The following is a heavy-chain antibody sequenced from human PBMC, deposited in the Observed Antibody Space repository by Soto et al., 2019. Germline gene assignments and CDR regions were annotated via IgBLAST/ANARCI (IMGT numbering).Heavy chain of an antibody. CDR3: ARWNYYDSSGYFTFDY. CDR2: IYYSGST. CDR1: GGSISSYY. J-gene: IGHJ4*02. Sequence: ETLSLTCTVSGGSISSYYWSWIRQPPGKGLEWIGYIYYSGSTNYNPSLKSRVTISVDTSKNQFSLKLSSVTAADTAVYYCARWNYYDSSGYFTFDYWGQGTLVTVSS. V-gene: IGHV4-59*01. D-gene: IGHD3-22*01.